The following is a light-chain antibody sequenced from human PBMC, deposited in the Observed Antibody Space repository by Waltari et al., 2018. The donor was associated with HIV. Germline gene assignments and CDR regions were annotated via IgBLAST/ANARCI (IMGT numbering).Light chain of an antibody. Sequence: DVVVTQSPFSLPVTLGQPASISCRSSQSLLHSNGYNYLDWYLQKPGQSPQLLIYLGSNRASGVPDRFSGSGSGTDFTLKISRVEAEDVGVYYCMQALQTPQYTFGQGTKLEIK. CDR1: QSLLHSNGYNY. CDR3: MQALQTPQYT. V-gene: IGKV2-28*01. CDR2: LGS. J-gene: IGKJ2*01.